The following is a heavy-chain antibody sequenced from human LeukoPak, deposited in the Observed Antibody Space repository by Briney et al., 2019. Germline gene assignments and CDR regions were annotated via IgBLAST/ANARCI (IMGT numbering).Heavy chain of an antibody. CDR2: INHSGST. CDR3: ARLQRYYYDSSGPYNWFDP. J-gene: IGHJ5*02. Sequence: SETLSLTCAVYGGSFSGYYWSWIRQPPGKGLEWIGEINHSGSTNYNPSLKSRVTISVDTSKNQFSLKLSSVTAADTAVYYCARLQRYYYDSSGPYNWFDPWGQGTLVTVSS. CDR1: GGSFSGYY. D-gene: IGHD3-22*01. V-gene: IGHV4-34*01.